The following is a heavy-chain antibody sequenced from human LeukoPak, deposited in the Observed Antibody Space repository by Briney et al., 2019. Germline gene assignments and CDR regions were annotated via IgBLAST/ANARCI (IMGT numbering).Heavy chain of an antibody. V-gene: IGHV1-69*13. J-gene: IGHJ5*02. CDR2: IIPIFGTA. CDR3: ARDLRDYDFWSGYYIGWFDP. CDR1: GYTFTGYY. Sequence: SVKVSCKASGYTFTGYYMHWVRQAPGQGLEWMGGIIPIFGTANCAQKFQGRVTITADESTSTAYMELSSLRSEDTAVYYCARDLRDYDFWSGYYIGWFDPWGQGTLVTVSS. D-gene: IGHD3-3*01.